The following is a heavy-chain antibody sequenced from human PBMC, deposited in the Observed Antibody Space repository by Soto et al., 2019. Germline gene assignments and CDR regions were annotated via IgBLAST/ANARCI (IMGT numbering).Heavy chain of an antibody. CDR2: IYHSGST. D-gene: IGHD2-2*02. CDR1: GGSISSSNW. V-gene: IGHV4-4*02. Sequence: TETLSLTCAVSGGSISSSNWWSWVRQPPGKGLEWIGEIYHSGSTNYNPSLKSRVTISVDKSKNQFSPKLRSVTAADTAVYYCARAGVVVVPDAILNCDYYYGIDVWGQGPMATVYS. J-gene: IGHJ6*02. CDR3: ARAGVVVVPDAILNCDYYYGIDV.